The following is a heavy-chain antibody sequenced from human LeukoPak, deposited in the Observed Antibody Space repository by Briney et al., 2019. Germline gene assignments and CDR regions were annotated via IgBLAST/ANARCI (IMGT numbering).Heavy chain of an antibody. J-gene: IGHJ5*02. CDR3: AGGHMKQQLGRSSLNWFAP. CDR1: GGSFSGYY. CDR2: INHSGST. Sequence: SETLSLTCAVSGGSFSGYYWTWIRQPPGKGLEWIGEINHSGSTNYNPSLKSRVTISVDTSKNQFSLKLSSVTAASTAVYYCAGGHMKQQLGRSSLNWFAPWGQGPLVPVSS. D-gene: IGHD6-13*01. V-gene: IGHV4-34*01.